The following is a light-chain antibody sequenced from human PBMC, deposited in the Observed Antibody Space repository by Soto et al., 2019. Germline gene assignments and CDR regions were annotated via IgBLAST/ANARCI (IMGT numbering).Light chain of an antibody. CDR1: SSDVGSYNL. J-gene: IGLJ1*01. CDR3: YSYAGENLYV. Sequence: QSVLPRPASVSTSPGQSITIPCTVTSSDVGSYNLVSWFQQHPGKVPKRLIYEGTKRPSGLSDRFSGSKSGTTASLTISGLQAEDEAHYYCYSYAGENLYVFGTGTKVTVL. V-gene: IGLV2-23*01. CDR2: EGT.